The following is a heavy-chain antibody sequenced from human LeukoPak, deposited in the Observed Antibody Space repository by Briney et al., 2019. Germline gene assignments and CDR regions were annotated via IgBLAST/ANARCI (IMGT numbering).Heavy chain of an antibody. CDR2: INHSGST. D-gene: IGHD5-24*01. CDR3: AREMATTTQFDY. J-gene: IGHJ4*02. V-gene: IGHV4-34*01. Sequence: SETLSLTCAVYGGSFSGYYWSWIRQPPGKGLEWIGEINHSGSTNYNPSLKSRVTISVDTSKNQFSLKLSSVTAADTAVYYCAREMATTTQFDYWGQGTLVTAPS. CDR1: GGSFSGYY.